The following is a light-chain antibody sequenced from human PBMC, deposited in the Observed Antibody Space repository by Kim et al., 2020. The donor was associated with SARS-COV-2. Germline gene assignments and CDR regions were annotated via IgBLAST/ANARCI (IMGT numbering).Light chain of an antibody. CDR2: DVT. Sequence: QSALTQPASVSGSPGQSITISCTGSSSDVGDYKYVSWYQQHPGKAPKLMIYDVTKRPSGVSNRFSGSKSGNTASLTISGLQAEDEADYYCNSYTTSSTWVFGGGTQLTVL. J-gene: IGLJ3*02. V-gene: IGLV2-14*01. CDR1: SSDVGDYKY. CDR3: NSYTTSSTWV.